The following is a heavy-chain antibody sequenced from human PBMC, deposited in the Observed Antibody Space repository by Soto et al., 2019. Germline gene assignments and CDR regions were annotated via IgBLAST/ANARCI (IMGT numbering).Heavy chain of an antibody. D-gene: IGHD6-6*01. CDR2: TYYRSKWYN. V-gene: IGHV6-1*01. Sequence: SQTLSLTCAISGDSVSNNSAAWNWIRQSPSRGLEWLGRTYYRSKWYNDYAGSVRSRIIINPDTSKNQFSLLLSSVTPDDTAVYYCARVLSNIAARPGLGWFDPWGQGTLVTVSS. CDR3: ARVLSNIAARPGLGWFDP. CDR1: GDSVSNNSAA. J-gene: IGHJ5*02.